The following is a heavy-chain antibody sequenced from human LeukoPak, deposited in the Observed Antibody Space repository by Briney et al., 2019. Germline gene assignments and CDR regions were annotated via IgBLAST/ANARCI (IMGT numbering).Heavy chain of an antibody. Sequence: PSETLSLTCAVYGGSFSGYYWSWIRQPPGKGLEWIGEINHSGSTNYNPSLKSRVTISVDTSKNQFSLKLSSVTAADTAVYYCARRGELLYTFDYWGQGTLVTVSS. CDR1: GGSFSGYY. CDR3: ARRGELLYTFDY. CDR2: INHSGST. V-gene: IGHV4-34*01. D-gene: IGHD1-26*01. J-gene: IGHJ4*02.